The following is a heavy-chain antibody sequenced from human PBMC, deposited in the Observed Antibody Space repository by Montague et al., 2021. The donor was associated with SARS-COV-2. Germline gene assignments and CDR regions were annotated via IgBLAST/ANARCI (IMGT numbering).Heavy chain of an antibody. Sequence: SETLSLTCAVYGGSFNDYYWSWIRQPPGKGLEWIGEINHGGITNYSPSLKSRVTISVDTSKNQFSLKLSSVTAADTAVYYCARAFIAAAGTTSFDYWGQGTQVTVSS. CDR3: ARAFIAAAGTTSFDY. D-gene: IGHD6-13*01. V-gene: IGHV4-34*01. CDR1: GGSFNDYY. J-gene: IGHJ4*02. CDR2: INHGGIT.